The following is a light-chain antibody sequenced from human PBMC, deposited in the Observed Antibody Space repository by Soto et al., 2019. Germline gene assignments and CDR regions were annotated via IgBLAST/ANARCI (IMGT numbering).Light chain of an antibody. V-gene: IGKV1-39*01. CDR1: QSISNY. Sequence: DIQMTQSPSSLYSSVVYRFTIACRASQSISNYLHWYQQKIGKGPKVLIYSASSIQSGVPSRFSGSGSGTEFTLTISSLQREDFAIYYCQQSYSSTWTFSQGTKVDNK. J-gene: IGKJ1*01. CDR3: QQSYSSTWT. CDR2: SAS.